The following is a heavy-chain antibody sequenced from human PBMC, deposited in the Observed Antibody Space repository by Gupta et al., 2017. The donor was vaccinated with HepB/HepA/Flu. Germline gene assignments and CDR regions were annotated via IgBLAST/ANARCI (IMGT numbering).Heavy chain of an antibody. CDR1: GFPFWGNA. V-gene: IGHV3-23*01. CDR3: AKDLYFWSAMDV. J-gene: IGHJ6*03. Sequence: EVQLLESGGGLVQPGWSLRLSCAVSGFPFWGNAMGWVRQAPGKGLEWVSGIGTDLRTHYADSVGSRFTISRDNSKNTVYLQIDSLRAEDTAVYYCAKDLYFWSAMDVWGKGTTVTVSS. D-gene: IGHD3-3*01. CDR2: IGTDLRT.